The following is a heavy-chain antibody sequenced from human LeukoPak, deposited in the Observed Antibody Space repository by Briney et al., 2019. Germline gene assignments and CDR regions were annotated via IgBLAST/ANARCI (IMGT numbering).Heavy chain of an antibody. V-gene: IGHV3-23*01. J-gene: IGHJ6*02. D-gene: IGHD3-10*01. CDR2: ISGSGGST. CDR1: GFTFSSYA. Sequence: GGSLRLSCAASGFTFSSYAMSWVRQAPGKGLEWVSAISGSGGSTYYADSVKGRFTISRDNSKNTLYLQMNSLRAEDTAVYYCAREKMVRGTYYYYYGMDVWGQGTTVTVSS. CDR3: AREKMVRGTYYYYYGMDV.